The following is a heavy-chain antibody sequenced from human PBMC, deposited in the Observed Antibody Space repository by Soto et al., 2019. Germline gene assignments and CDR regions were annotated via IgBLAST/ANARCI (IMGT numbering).Heavy chain of an antibody. J-gene: IGHJ2*01. CDR1: GFSLSTSGVG. D-gene: IGHD1-1*01. Sequence: QITVKESGPKLVKPSQTLTLTCAFSGFSLSTSGVGVGWVRQPPGKAPEWLALIYWDDDKRYRPSLKSRLSITKDTSKDQVVSTMTNMDPVDTATYSCVHQDWNNNTYDFDLWGRGTLVTVSS. CDR2: IYWDDDK. V-gene: IGHV2-5*02. CDR3: VHQDWNNNTYDFDL.